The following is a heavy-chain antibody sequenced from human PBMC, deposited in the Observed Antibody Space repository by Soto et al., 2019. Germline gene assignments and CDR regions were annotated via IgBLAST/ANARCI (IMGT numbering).Heavy chain of an antibody. CDR1: GYTFTGYY. CDR3: ARKLIAASGTFDY. J-gene: IGHJ4*02. CDR2: XNXXTXVX. V-gene: IGHV1-2*02. Sequence: ASVKVSCKASGYTFTGYYLHLVRQAPGQGLEXMGXXNXXTXVXXXAXXXQGRVTMTRDTSIRTAYMELSWLRSDETAIYYCARKLIAASGTFDYWGQGTLVTVSS. D-gene: IGHD6-13*01.